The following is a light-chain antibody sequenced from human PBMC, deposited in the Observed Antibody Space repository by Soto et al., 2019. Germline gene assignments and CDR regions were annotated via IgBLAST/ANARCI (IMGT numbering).Light chain of an antibody. CDR2: GTS. J-gene: IGKJ4*01. CDR3: QQRNSWPLT. V-gene: IGKV3D-20*02. CDR1: QTVSSSS. Sequence: EIVLTQSPGTLSLSPGERATLSCRASQTVSSSSLAWYQQKPGQAPRLLIYGTSSRATGIPDRFSGSGSGTDFALTISSLEPEDFAFYYCQQRNSWPLTFGGGTKVDIK.